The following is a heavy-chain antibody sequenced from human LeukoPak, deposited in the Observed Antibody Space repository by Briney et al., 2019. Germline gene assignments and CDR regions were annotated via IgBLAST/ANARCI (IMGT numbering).Heavy chain of an antibody. CDR3: ARLDIVVVVAALDY. CDR2: ISSSSSYI. J-gene: IGHJ4*02. Sequence: SGGSLRLSCAASGFTFSSYSMNWVRQAPGKGLEWVSSISSSSSYIYYADPVKGRFTISRDNAKNSLYLQMNSLRAEDTAVYYCARLDIVVVVAALDYWGQGTLVTVSS. CDR1: GFTFSSYS. D-gene: IGHD2-15*01. V-gene: IGHV3-21*01.